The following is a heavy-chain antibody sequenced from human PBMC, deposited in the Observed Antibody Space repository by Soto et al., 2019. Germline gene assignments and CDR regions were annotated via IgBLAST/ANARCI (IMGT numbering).Heavy chain of an antibody. V-gene: IGHV4-34*01. CDR2: INHSGST. CDR3: ARDVATSGLDDY. Sequence: QVQLQQWGAGLLKPSETLSLTCAVYGGSFSGYYWSWIRQPPGKGLEWIGEINHSGSTNYNPSLKSRVTISVHTSKNQFSLKLSSVTAADTAVYYCARDVATSGLDDYWGQGTLVTVSS. CDR1: GGSFSGYY. D-gene: IGHD6-25*01. J-gene: IGHJ4*02.